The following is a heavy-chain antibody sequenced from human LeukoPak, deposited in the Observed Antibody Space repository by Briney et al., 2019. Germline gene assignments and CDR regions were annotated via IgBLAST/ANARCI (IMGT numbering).Heavy chain of an antibody. Sequence: SETLSLTCSVSGGSIINYYWSWIRQTPGRGLEWVGEIHYTGATSYNPSLKSRATISTDTSKNQFSLRLSSVTAADTAVHYCARGNILTGYCFDFWGQGALVTVSS. V-gene: IGHV4-34*01. CDR1: GGSIINYY. D-gene: IGHD3-9*01. CDR3: ARGNILTGYCFDF. CDR2: IHYTGAT. J-gene: IGHJ4*02.